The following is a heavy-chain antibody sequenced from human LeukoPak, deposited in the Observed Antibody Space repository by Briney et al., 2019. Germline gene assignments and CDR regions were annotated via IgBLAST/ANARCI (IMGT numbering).Heavy chain of an antibody. CDR3: ARDSSLFDIGVVPAARNWLDP. Sequence: SETLSLTCTVSGGSISSYYWSWIRQPAGKGLEWIGRIYTSGSTNYNPSLKSRVTMSVDTSKNQFSLKLSSVTAADTAVYYCARDSSLFDIGVVPAARNWLDPRGQGTLVTVSS. D-gene: IGHD2-2*01. V-gene: IGHV4-4*07. CDR2: IYTSGST. CDR1: GGSISSYY. J-gene: IGHJ5*02.